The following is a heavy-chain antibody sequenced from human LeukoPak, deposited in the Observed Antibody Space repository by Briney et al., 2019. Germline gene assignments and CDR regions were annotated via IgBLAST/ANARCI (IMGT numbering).Heavy chain of an antibody. D-gene: IGHD4-11*01. V-gene: IGHV1-2*02. Sequence: ASAQVSCKDSGYTFTGYYMHWVRHAPGQGLEWMGWINPNSGGTNYAQKFQGRVTMTRDTSISTAYMERRRLRSDDTAVYYCTSFSKYLYYYGMDVWGQGTTVTVSS. CDR2: INPNSGGT. J-gene: IGHJ6*02. CDR3: TSFSKYLYYYGMDV. CDR1: GYTFTGYY.